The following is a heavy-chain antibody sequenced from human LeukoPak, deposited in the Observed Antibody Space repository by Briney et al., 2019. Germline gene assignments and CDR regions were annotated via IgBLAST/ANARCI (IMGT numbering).Heavy chain of an antibody. D-gene: IGHD3-22*01. CDR3: ARGPYYDSSGYYTLYFDY. V-gene: IGHV4-34*01. CDR1: GGAIGSFY. Sequence: SETLSLTCTVSGGAIGSFYWSWIRQPPGKGLEWIGEINHSGSTNYNPSLKSRVTISVDTSKNQFSLKLSSVTAADTAVYYCARGPYYDSSGYYTLYFDYWGQGTLVTVSS. J-gene: IGHJ4*02. CDR2: INHSGST.